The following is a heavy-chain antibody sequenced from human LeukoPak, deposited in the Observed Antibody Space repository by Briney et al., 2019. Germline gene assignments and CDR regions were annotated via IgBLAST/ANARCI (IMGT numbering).Heavy chain of an antibody. CDR3: ARDLGGPYYYGSGSYYFGLPPNTYYFDY. D-gene: IGHD3-10*01. Sequence: ASVKVSCKASGYTFTSYGISWVRQAPGQGLEWMGWISAYNGNTNYAQKRQGRGTMTTDTSTSTAYMELRSLRSDDTAVYYCARDLGGPYYYGSGSYYFGLPPNTYYFDYWGQGTLVTVSS. J-gene: IGHJ4*02. V-gene: IGHV1-18*01. CDR2: ISAYNGNT. CDR1: GYTFTSYG.